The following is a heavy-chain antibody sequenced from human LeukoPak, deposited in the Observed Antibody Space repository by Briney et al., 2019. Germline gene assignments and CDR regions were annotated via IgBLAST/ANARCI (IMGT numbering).Heavy chain of an antibody. CDR3: AAGYCSGGSCYFDP. CDR1: GFTFTSSA. V-gene: IGHV1-58*01. Sequence: SVKVSCKASGFTFTSSAVQWVRQARGQRLEWIGWIVVGSGNTNYAQKFQERVTITRDMSTSTAYMELSSLRSEDTAVYYCAAGYCSGGSCYFDPWGQGTLVTVSP. CDR2: IVVGSGNT. D-gene: IGHD2-15*01. J-gene: IGHJ5*02.